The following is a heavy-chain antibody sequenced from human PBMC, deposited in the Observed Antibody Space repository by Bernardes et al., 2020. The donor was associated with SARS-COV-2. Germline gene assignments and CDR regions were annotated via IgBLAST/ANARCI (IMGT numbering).Heavy chain of an antibody. D-gene: IGHD3-3*01. J-gene: IGHJ6*02. CDR1: GGSFSGYY. V-gene: IGHV4-34*01. CDR3: ARGRLEWLFPTYYYYYYGMDV. Sequence: LSLTCAVYGGSFSGYYWSWIRQPPGKGLEWIGEINHSGSTNYNPSLKSRVTISVDTSKNQFSLKLSSVTAADTAVYYCARGRLEWLFPTYYYYYYGMDVWGQGTTVTVSS. CDR2: INHSGST.